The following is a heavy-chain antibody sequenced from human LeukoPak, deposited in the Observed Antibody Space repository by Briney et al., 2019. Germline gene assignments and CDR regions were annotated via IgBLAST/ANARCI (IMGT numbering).Heavy chain of an antibody. CDR2: INPKTGAT. D-gene: IGHD6-19*01. J-gene: IGHJ4*02. CDR3: ARDRQWLVLVY. CDR1: GYRLTAYY. Sequence: ASVKVSCKASGYRLTAYYLHWLRQAPGQGLEWMGWINPKTGATNYAQNFQGRVTMTRDTSIDTAYMEMNRLTSDDTAVYYCARDRQWLVLVYWGQGTLVTVSS. V-gene: IGHV1-2*02.